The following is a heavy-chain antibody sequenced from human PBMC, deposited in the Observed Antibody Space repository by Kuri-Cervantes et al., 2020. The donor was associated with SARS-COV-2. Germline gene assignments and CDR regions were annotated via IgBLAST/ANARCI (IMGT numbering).Heavy chain of an antibody. Sequence: GESLKISCAASGFPFDNYAMTWVRQAPGKGLEWVSTISGRGDNTYFAASVKGRFTISRDNSMNMMFLQMSSLRADDTAVYYCAKGTTTYTSPFDYWGRGTLVTVSS. CDR1: GFPFDNYA. D-gene: IGHD1-14*01. V-gene: IGHV3-23*01. J-gene: IGHJ4*02. CDR2: ISGRGDNT. CDR3: AKGTTTYTSPFDY.